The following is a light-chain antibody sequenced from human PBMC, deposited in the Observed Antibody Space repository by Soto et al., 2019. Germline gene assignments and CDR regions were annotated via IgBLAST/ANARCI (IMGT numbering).Light chain of an antibody. CDR3: QQYDIWPPT. CDR2: GVS. CDR1: QSVSSY. V-gene: IGKV3-15*01. J-gene: IGKJ1*01. Sequence: DIVMTQSPATLSVSPGDRATLSCRASQSVSSYLAWYQQKPGQAPRLLIYGVSTRATGIPARFSGSGSGTEFILTISSLQSEDFAVYYCQQYDIWPPTFGQGTKV.